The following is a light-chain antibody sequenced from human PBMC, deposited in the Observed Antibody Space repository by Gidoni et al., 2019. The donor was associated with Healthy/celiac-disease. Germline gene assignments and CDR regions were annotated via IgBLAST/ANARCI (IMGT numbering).Light chain of an antibody. CDR3: QQYSSSLT. V-gene: IGKV3-20*01. J-gene: IGKJ4*01. CDR1: QSVSSSY. Sequence: EIVLTQSPGTLSLSPGERATLPCRASQSVSSSYLGWYQQKPGQATRLLIYGASSKATGIPDRFSGSGSGKDFTLTSSRLEAEDFAVYYCQQYSSSLTFXGXTKVEIK. CDR2: GAS.